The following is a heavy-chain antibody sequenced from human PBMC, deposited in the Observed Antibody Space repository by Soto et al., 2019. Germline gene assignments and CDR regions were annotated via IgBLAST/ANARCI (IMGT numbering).Heavy chain of an antibody. J-gene: IGHJ4*02. D-gene: IGHD6-13*01. CDR3: ARIAAVGINPTYSNFDY. CDR1: GGSISSSSYY. V-gene: IGHV4-39*01. Sequence: PSETLSLTCTVSGGSISSSSYYWGWIRQPPGKGLEWIGSIYYSGSTYYSPSLKSRITTSGDTSKNQFSLKLRSVTAADTAVYYCARIAAVGINPTYSNFDYWGQGTPVTVSS. CDR2: IYYSGST.